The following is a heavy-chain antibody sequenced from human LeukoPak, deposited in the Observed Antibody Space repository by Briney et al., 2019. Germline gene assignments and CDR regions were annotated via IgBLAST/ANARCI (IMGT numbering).Heavy chain of an antibody. Sequence: GGSLRLSCAASGFTFDGYTMNWVRQAPGKGLEWVASISSRSDYIYYADSVRGRFTVSRENAKNSLPLQMNTLRAEDTATYYCARAEASVTAFDFWGQGTLVTVSS. J-gene: IGHJ4*02. V-gene: IGHV3-21*01. CDR1: GFTFDGYT. CDR2: ISSRSDYI. D-gene: IGHD2-21*02. CDR3: ARAEASVTAFDF.